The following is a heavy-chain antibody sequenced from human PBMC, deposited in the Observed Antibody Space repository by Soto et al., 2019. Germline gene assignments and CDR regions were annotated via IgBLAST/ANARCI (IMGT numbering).Heavy chain of an antibody. D-gene: IGHD3-22*01. V-gene: IGHV3-30-3*01. CDR2: ISYDGSNK. J-gene: IGHJ5*02. Sequence: SGGGVVQPGRSLRLSCAASGFTFSSYAMHWVRQAPGKGLGWVAVISYDGSNKYYADSVKCRFTISRDNSKNTLYLQMNSLRAEDTAVYYCSRDSDSSDYYAYNSFDPWGQGTLVTVSA. CDR1: GFTFSSYA. CDR3: SRDSDSSDYYAYNSFDP.